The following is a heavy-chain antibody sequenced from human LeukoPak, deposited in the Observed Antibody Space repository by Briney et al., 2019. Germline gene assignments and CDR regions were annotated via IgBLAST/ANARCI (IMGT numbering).Heavy chain of an antibody. CDR3: MSDLDN. CDR2: IKTIGEGQTT. CDR1: GIPFIDAW. J-gene: IGHJ4*02. Sequence: GASLRLSCEVSGIPFIDAWMSWVRQAPGKGLEWVGRIKTIGEGQTTDYASPVKGRFIISRVDSDNTVYLEMETLKTEDTAVYYCMSDLDNWGQGTLVTVSS. V-gene: IGHV3-15*01.